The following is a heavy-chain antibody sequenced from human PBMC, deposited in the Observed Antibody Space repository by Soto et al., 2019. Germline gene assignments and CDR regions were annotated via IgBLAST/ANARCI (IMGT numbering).Heavy chain of an antibody. V-gene: IGHV4-39*01. Sequence: NPSETLSLTCTVSGGSISSSSYYWGWIRQPPGKGLEWIGSIYYSGSTYYNPSLKSRVTISVDTSKNQFSLKLSSVTAADTAVYYCARIRYSSGWYDYWGQGTLVTVSS. J-gene: IGHJ4*02. CDR2: IYYSGST. D-gene: IGHD6-19*01. CDR3: ARIRYSSGWYDY. CDR1: GGSISSSSYY.